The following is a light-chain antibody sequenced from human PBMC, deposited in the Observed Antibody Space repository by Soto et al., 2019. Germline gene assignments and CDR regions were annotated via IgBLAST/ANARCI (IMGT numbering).Light chain of an antibody. V-gene: IGLV2-11*01. J-gene: IGLJ3*02. CDR2: EVS. Sequence: QSALTQPRSVSGSPGQSVTISCTGTSGDVGGYNFVSWYQQHPGKAPKLMIYEVSKRPSGVPDRFSGSKSGNTASLTISGLQAEDEADYYCCSYAGSYTWVFGGGTKLTVL. CDR1: SGDVGGYNF. CDR3: CSYAGSYTWV.